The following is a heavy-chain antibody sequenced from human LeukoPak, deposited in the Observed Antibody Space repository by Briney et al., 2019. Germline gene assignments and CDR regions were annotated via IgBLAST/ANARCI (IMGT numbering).Heavy chain of an antibody. CDR2: ISSSGSTI. J-gene: IGHJ4*02. D-gene: IGHD3-16*01. V-gene: IGHV3-11*04. CDR3: ARTYAYDATGDRGH. Sequence: GGSLRLSCAASGFTFSDYYMSWIRQAPGKGLEWVSYISSSGSTIYYADSVKGRFTISRDNAKNSLYLQMNSLRAEDTAVYYCARTYAYDATGDRGHWGQGTLVTVSS. CDR1: GFTFSDYY.